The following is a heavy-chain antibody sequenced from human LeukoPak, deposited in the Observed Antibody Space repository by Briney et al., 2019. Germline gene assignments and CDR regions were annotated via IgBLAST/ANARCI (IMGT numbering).Heavy chain of an antibody. J-gene: IGHJ4*02. V-gene: IGHV3-23*01. Sequence: GGSLRLSCAASGFTFSSYAMSWVRQAPGKGLEWVSAISGSGGSTYCADSVKGRFTISRDNSKNTLYLQMNSLRAEDTAVYYCSASGSYYEPFDYWGQGTLVTVSS. CDR2: ISGSGGST. CDR3: SASGSYYEPFDY. CDR1: GFTFSSYA. D-gene: IGHD1-26*01.